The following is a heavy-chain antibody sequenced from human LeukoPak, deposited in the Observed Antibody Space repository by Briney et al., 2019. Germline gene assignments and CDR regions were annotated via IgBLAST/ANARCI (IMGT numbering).Heavy chain of an antibody. CDR3: ATSNWNYEGVSYYFDY. Sequence: GASVKVSCKASGYTFTGYYMHWVRQAPGQGLEWMGWINPNSGGTNYAQKFQGRVTMTRDTSISTAYMELSRLRSDDTAVYYCATSNWNYEGVSYYFDYWGQGTLVTVSS. V-gene: IGHV1-2*02. CDR1: GYTFTGYY. CDR2: INPNSGGT. D-gene: IGHD1-7*01. J-gene: IGHJ4*02.